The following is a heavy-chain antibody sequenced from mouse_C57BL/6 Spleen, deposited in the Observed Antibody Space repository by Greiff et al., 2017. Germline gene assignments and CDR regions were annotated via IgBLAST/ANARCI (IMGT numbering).Heavy chain of an antibody. CDR1: GYTFTSYW. CDR3: ARRGDSVWFAD. Sequence: QVQLQQPGAELVMPGASVKLSCKASGYTFTSYWMHWVKQRPGQGLEWIGEIDPSDSYTNYNQKFKGKSTLTVDKSSSTAYMQLSSLTSEDSAVYYCARRGDSVWFADWGQGTLVTVSA. J-gene: IGHJ3*01. V-gene: IGHV1-69*01. CDR2: IDPSDSYT.